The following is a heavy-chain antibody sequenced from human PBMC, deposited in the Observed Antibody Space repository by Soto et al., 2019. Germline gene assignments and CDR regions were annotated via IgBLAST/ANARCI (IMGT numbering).Heavy chain of an antibody. CDR3: ARDYGDYYFDY. J-gene: IGHJ4*02. CDR2: INPSSGGT. D-gene: IGHD4-17*01. Sequence: VSVKVSCKASGYTFTGYYMHWVRQAPGQGLEWMGWINPSSGGTNYAQKFQGWVTMTRDTSISTAYMELSRLRSDDTAVYYCARDYGDYYFDYWGQGTLVTVSS. V-gene: IGHV1-2*04. CDR1: GYTFTGYY.